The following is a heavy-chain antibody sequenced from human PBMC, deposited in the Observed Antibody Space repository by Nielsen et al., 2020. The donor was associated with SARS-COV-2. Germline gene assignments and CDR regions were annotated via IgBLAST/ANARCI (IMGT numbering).Heavy chain of an antibody. V-gene: IGHV3-13*04. J-gene: IGHJ4*02. Sequence: GESLKISCAASGFTFSSYDMHWVRQATGKGLEWVSAIGTAGDTYYPGSVKGRFTISRENAKNSLYLQMNSLRAEDTAVYYCVSSSSDYWGQGTLVTVSS. CDR1: GFTFSSYD. CDR3: VSSSSDY. CDR2: IGTAGDT. D-gene: IGHD6-6*01.